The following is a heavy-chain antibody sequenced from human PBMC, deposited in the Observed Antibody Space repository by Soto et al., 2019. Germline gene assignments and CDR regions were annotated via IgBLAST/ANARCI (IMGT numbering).Heavy chain of an antibody. V-gene: IGHV3-23*01. J-gene: IGHJ5*02. Sequence: EVQLLESGGGLVQPGGSLRLSCAASGFTFSSYAMSWVRQAPGKGLEWVSAFSGSGGSTYYADSVKGRFTISRDNSKNTLYLQMNSLRAEDTAVYYCAKAMRYCSSTSCQGFDPWGQGTLVTVSS. CDR3: AKAMRYCSSTSCQGFDP. D-gene: IGHD2-2*01. CDR2: FSGSGGST. CDR1: GFTFSSYA.